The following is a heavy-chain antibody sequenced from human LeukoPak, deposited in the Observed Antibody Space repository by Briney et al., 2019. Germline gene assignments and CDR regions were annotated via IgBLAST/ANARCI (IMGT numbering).Heavy chain of an antibody. CDR2: IKQDGSEK. V-gene: IGHV3-7*01. Sequence: GGSLSLSCAASGFIFSSYWMSWVRQAPGKGLEWVVNIKQDGSEKYYVDSVKGRFTISRDNAKNSLYLQMNSLRAEDTAVYYCARDPDKAGYRFTNWFDPWGQGTLVTVSS. CDR3: ARDPDKAGYRFTNWFDP. D-gene: IGHD3-9*01. CDR1: GFIFSSYW. J-gene: IGHJ5*02.